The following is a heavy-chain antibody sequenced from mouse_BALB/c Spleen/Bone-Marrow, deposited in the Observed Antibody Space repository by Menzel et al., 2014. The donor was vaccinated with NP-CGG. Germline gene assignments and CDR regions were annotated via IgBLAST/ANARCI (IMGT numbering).Heavy chain of an antibody. V-gene: IGHV1-69*01. D-gene: IGHD2-3*01. CDR3: VRRDGNDAMDY. CDR2: IDTSGGFT. Sequence: QVQLRQSFAELVMPGASVKMFCKASGYTFTDYCLHWVKQRPGQGLEWIGTIDTSGGFTIYNQNFKGKATLTVDEASPTAYMQLSSLTSEDSAVEYCVRRDGNDAMDYWGQGTSVAVSS. J-gene: IGHJ4*01. CDR1: GYTFTDYC.